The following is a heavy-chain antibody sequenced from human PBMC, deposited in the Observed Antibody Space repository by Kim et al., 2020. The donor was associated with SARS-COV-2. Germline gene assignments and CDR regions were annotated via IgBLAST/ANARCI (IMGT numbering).Heavy chain of an antibody. D-gene: IGHD1-26*01. Sequence: SETLSLTCTVSGGSISSSSYYWGWIRQPPGKGLEWIGSIYYSGSTYYNPSLKSRVTISVDTSKNQFSLKLSSVTAADTAVYYCARPPYVGATYYGYAFDIWGQGTMVTVSS. V-gene: IGHV4-39*01. CDR1: GGSISSSSYY. J-gene: IGHJ3*02. CDR2: IYYSGST. CDR3: ARPPYVGATYYGYAFDI.